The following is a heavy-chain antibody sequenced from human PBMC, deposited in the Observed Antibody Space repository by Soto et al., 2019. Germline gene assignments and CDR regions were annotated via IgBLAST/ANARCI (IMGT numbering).Heavy chain of an antibody. CDR3: ASATSSSTAHGMDV. D-gene: IGHD2-2*01. CDR1: GYTFTSYG. J-gene: IGHJ6*02. V-gene: IGHV1-18*04. CDR2: ISTYNGNT. Sequence: GASVKVSCKASGYTFTSYGISWVRQAPGQGLEWMGWISTYNGNTNYAQKLQGRVTMTTDTSTSTAYMELRSLRSDDTAVYYCASATSSSTAHGMDVWGQGTTVTVSS.